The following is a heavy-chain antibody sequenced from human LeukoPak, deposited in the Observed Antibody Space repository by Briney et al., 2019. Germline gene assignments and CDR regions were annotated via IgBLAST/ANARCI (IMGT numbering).Heavy chain of an antibody. CDR1: GFTFSSYS. D-gene: IGHD3-22*01. CDR2: ITRSSNFI. Sequence: GGSLRLSCAASGFTFSSYSMNWVRQAPGKGLEWVSSITRSSNFIYYADSLKGRFTISRDNAKNSLYLQMNSLRAEDTAVYYCARDKLSVLPEDPIVVVITTVQGPLVYWGQGTLVTVSS. CDR3: ARDKLSVLPEDPIVVVITTVQGPLVY. V-gene: IGHV3-21*01. J-gene: IGHJ4*02.